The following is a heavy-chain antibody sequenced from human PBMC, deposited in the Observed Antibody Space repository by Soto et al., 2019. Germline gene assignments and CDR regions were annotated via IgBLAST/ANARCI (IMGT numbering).Heavy chain of an antibody. CDR2: ISGSGGST. CDR3: AKDRGWFGELSGLHFQH. D-gene: IGHD3-10*01. Sequence: GGSLRLSCAASGFTFSSYAMSWVRQAPGKGLEWVSAISGSGGSTYYADSVKGRFTISRDNSKNTLYLQMNSLRAEDTAVYYCAKDRGWFGELSGLHFQHWGQGTLVTVSS. V-gene: IGHV3-23*01. CDR1: GFTFSSYA. J-gene: IGHJ1*01.